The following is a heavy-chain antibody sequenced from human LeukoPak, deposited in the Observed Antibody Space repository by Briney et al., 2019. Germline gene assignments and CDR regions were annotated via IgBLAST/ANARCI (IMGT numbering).Heavy chain of an antibody. D-gene: IGHD3-16*02. CDR2: IHYSGST. V-gene: IGHV4-59*01. Sequence: PSETLSLTRTVSGGSISSYYWSWIRQPPGKGLEWIGYIHYSGSTNYNPSLKSRVTISVDTSKNQFSLKLSSVTAADTAVYYCARDRVHYDYVWGSYRFFDYWGQGTLVTVSS. CDR3: ARDRVHYDYVWGSYRFFDY. J-gene: IGHJ4*02. CDR1: GGSISSYY.